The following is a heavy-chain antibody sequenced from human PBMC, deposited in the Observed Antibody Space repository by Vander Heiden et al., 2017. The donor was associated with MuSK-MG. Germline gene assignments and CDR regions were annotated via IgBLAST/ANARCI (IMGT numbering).Heavy chain of an antibody. CDR1: GFTFDGYA. CDR3: AKAGVGSSWSPGTPLDY. Sequence: EVQLVESGGGLVQPGRSLRLSCAASGFTFDGYAMHWVRQAPGKGLEWVSGISWNSGSIGYADSVKGRFTISRDNAKNSLYLQMNSLRAEDTALYYCAKAGVGSSWSPGTPLDYWGQGTLVTVSS. CDR2: ISWNSGSI. J-gene: IGHJ4*02. D-gene: IGHD6-13*01. V-gene: IGHV3-9*01.